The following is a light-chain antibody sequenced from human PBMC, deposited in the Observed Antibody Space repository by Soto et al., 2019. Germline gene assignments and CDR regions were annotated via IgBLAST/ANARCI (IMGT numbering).Light chain of an antibody. Sequence: DVVMTQSPLSLPVSLGQPASISCRSSQSLVYSDGNTYLTWFQQRPGQSPRRLIYKVSNRDSGVPDRFSGSGSGTDFTLRISRVEAEDVCFYYCMQGTHWPFTFGPGAKVDIK. CDR3: MQGTHWPFT. CDR1: QSLVYSDGNTY. CDR2: KVS. J-gene: IGKJ3*01. V-gene: IGKV2-30*01.